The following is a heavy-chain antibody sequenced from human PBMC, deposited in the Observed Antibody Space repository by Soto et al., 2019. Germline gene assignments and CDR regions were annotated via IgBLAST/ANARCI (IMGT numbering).Heavy chain of an antibody. Sequence: QPGGSLRLSCAASGVTFNHYAMAGVRQATGKGLQWVSGISGNGGTTYYADSVKGRFTFSRDNSKNTVYLQMNSLRADDTAVYYCAKGSDIVVVTAGSLFDNWGQGTLVTVSS. CDR1: GVTFNHYA. CDR2: ISGNGGTT. J-gene: IGHJ4*02. D-gene: IGHD2-21*02. V-gene: IGHV3-23*01. CDR3: AKGSDIVVVTAGSLFDN.